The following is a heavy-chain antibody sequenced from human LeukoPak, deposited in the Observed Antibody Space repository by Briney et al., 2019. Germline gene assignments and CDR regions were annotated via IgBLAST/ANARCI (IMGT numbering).Heavy chain of an antibody. CDR3: ARSSGWRDAFDF. J-gene: IGHJ3*01. CDR1: GGSISISGFY. CDR2: TYNSGNT. Sequence: PSQTLSLTCSVSGGSISISGFYWNWIRQLLGKGLEWIGYTYNSGNTYYNPSFGSRVTISTDTSMNQFFLKSHSVTAADTAVYYCARSSGWRDAFDFWGRGTMVTVSS. D-gene: IGHD6-19*01. V-gene: IGHV4-31*03.